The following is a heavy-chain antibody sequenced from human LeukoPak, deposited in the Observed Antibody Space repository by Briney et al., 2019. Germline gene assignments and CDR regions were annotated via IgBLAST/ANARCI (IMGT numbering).Heavy chain of an antibody. CDR3: ARAWHSGWYKVWYFDL. J-gene: IGHJ2*01. CDR1: GGSISSYY. D-gene: IGHD6-19*01. V-gene: IGHV4-59*01. CDR2: IYYSGST. Sequence: SETLPLTCTVSGGSISSYYWSWGRQPPGKGLEWIGYIYYSGSTNYNPSLKSRVTISVDTSKNQFSLKLSSVTAADTAVYYCARAWHSGWYKVWYFDLWGRGTLVTVSS.